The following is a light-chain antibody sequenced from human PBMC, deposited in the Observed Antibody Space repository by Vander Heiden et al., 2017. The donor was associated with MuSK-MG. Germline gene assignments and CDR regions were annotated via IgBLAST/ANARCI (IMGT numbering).Light chain of an antibody. V-gene: IGKV3-20*01. Sequence: EIVLTQSPGTLSLSPGEGATLSCRASQTVSSSYLAWYQQKPSQAPRLLIYGASFRATGIPDRFSGSGSGTEFSLTISRLEPEDFAVYYCQQYDVSPVYTFGQGTKLEIK. J-gene: IGKJ2*01. CDR2: GAS. CDR3: QQYDVSPVYT. CDR1: QTVSSSY.